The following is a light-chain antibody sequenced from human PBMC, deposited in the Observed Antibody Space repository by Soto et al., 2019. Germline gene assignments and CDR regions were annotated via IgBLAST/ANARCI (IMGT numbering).Light chain of an antibody. J-gene: IGKJ5*01. CDR1: ERLSSVY. V-gene: IGKV3-20*01. CDR3: QQYGGSPRIT. Sequence: EIVLTQSPGTLSLSPGERATLSCRASERLSSVYLAWYQQRPGQPPRLLIYGASNRATGIPDRFSGSGSGTEFPLIIHRLEPEDVAIYYCQQYGGSPRITFGQGTRLEIK. CDR2: GAS.